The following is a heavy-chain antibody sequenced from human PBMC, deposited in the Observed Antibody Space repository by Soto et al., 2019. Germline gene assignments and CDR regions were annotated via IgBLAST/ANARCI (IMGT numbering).Heavy chain of an antibody. Sequence: PSQTLSLTCAISGDSVSSNSAAWSWIRQSPSRGLEWLGRTYYRSKWYNDYAVSVKSRITINPDTSKNQFSLQLNSVTPEDTAVYYCAREEDSEHSGWYGNYCYGMDVWGRGTRGTVSS. D-gene: IGHD6-19*01. J-gene: IGHJ6*02. CDR2: TYYRSKWYN. V-gene: IGHV6-1*01. CDR3: AREEDSEHSGWYGNYCYGMDV. CDR1: GDSVSSNSAA.